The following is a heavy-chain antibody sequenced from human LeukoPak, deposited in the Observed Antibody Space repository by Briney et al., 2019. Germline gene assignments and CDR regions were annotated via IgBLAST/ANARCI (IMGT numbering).Heavy chain of an antibody. CDR2: IWYDGSNK. CDR3: ARVEGFLLSPYYYYGMDV. Sequence: PGGSLRLSCAAPGFTFSSYGMHWVRQAPGKGLEWVAVIWYDGSNKYYADSVKGRFTISRDNSKNTLYLQMNSLRAEDTAVYYCARVEGFLLSPYYYYGMDVWGQGTTVTVSS. CDR1: GFTFSSYG. V-gene: IGHV3-33*08. J-gene: IGHJ6*02. D-gene: IGHD3-3*01.